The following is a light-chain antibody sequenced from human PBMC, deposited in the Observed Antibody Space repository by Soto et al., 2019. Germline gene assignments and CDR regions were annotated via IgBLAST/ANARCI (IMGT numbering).Light chain of an antibody. Sequence: ERGWTQYPGTLPLSPGERDTLSCRASQSVSSTYLAWYQQKPGQAPSLLIYGASRRATGIPDRFSGSGSGIDFTLTISRLEPEDFAVYYCQQYERSPTTFGGGTKGEIK. CDR1: QSVSSTY. CDR3: QQYERSPTT. V-gene: IGKV3-20*01. CDR2: GAS. J-gene: IGKJ4*01.